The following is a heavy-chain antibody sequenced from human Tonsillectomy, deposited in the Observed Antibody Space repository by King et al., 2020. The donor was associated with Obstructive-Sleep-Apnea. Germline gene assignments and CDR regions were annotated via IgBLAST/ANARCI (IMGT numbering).Heavy chain of an antibody. V-gene: IGHV3-43*01. CDR1: GFTFDDYT. CDR2: ISWDGSTT. J-gene: IGHJ1*01. CDR3: AKGIKATTTEDVQH. D-gene: IGHD1-26*01. Sequence: DVQLVESGGVVVQPGGSLGLSCAASGFTFDDYTMHWVRQAPGKGLEWVSLISWDGSTTYYADSVKGRFTVSRDNSRNTLYLQMHSLRTEDTALYYCAKGIKATTTEDVQHCGQGTVVTVSS.